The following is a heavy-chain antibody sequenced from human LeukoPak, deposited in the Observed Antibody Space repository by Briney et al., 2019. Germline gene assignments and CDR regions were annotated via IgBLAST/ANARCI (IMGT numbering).Heavy chain of an antibody. CDR2: IYTSGST. CDR3: ARVDPNYDFWSGQSYYYYMDV. D-gene: IGHD3-3*01. V-gene: IGHV4-61*02. CDR1: GGSISSGSYY. J-gene: IGHJ6*03. Sequence: SETLSLTCTVSGGSISSGSYYWSWIRQPAGKGLEWIGRIYTSGSTNYNPSLKSRVTIPVDTSKNQFSLKLSSVTAADTAVYYCARVDPNYDFWSGQSYYYYMDVWGKGTTVTVSS.